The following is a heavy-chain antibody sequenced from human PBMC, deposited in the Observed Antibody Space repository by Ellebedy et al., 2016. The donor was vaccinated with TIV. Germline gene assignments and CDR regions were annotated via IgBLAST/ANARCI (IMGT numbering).Heavy chain of an antibody. CDR1: GYTFTSYD. CDR2: MNPNSGNT. J-gene: IGHJ4*02. D-gene: IGHD3-10*01. CDR3: ARGRGYYDSKSYYKGHDY. V-gene: IGHV1-8*01. Sequence: AASVKVSCKASGYTFTSYDIYGVRQATGQGLEWMGWMNPNSGNTGHAQYFQGRVTMTRNTSISTAYMELSSLRSEDTAVYYCARGRGYYDSKSYYKGHDYWGQGTLVTVSS.